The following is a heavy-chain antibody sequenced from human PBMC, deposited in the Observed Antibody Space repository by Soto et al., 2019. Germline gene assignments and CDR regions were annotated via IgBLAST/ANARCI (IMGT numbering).Heavy chain of an antibody. CDR2: INPNSGGT. J-gene: IGHJ4*02. CDR1: GYTFTGYY. D-gene: IGHD1-7*01. V-gene: IGHV1-2*02. CDR3: AREDNWNYGSFDY. Sequence: ASVKVSCKASGYTFTGYYMHWVRQAPGQGLEWMGWINPNSGGTNYAQKFQGRVTMTRDTSISTAYMELSRLRSDDAAVYYCAREDNWNYGSFDYWGQGTLVTVSS.